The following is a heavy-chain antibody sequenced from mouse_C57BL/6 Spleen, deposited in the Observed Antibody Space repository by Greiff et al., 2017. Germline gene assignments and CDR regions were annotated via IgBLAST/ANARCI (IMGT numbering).Heavy chain of an antibody. CDR2: IDPSDSYT. CDR3: ARGTVVARAMDY. CDR1: GYTFTSYW. J-gene: IGHJ4*01. V-gene: IGHV1-50*01. Sequence: QVQLQQPGAELVKPGASVKLSCKASGYTFTSYWMQWVKQRPGQGLEWIGEIDPSDSYTNYNQKFKGKATLTVDTSSSTAYMQLSSLTSENSAVYYCARGTVVARAMDYWGQGTSVTVSS. D-gene: IGHD1-1*01.